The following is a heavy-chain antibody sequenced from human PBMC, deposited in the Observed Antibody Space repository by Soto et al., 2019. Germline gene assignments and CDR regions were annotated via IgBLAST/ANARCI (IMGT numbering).Heavy chain of an antibody. CDR2: IKTDGSEE. CDR3: ARDSGIRTADY. CDR1: GFTFHDYW. V-gene: IGHV3-7*05. J-gene: IGHJ4*02. Sequence: PGGSLRLSCAASGFTFHDYWMAWVRQTPGKGLEWVANIKTDGSEEYYLDSVKGRFTVSRDNAKNSLYLQMNSLRAEDTALYYCARDSGIRTADYWGQGTLVTVS. D-gene: IGHD2-21*02.